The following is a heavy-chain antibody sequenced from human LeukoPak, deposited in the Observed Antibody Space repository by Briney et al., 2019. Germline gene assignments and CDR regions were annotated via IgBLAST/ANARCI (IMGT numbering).Heavy chain of an antibody. J-gene: IGHJ4*02. CDR1: GFTFSSYE. D-gene: IGHD3-22*01. CDR3: ARDLTMIVVVPVGY. CDR2: ISSSGSTI. Sequence: PGGSLRLSCAASGFTFSSYEMNWVRQAPGKGLEWVSYISSSGSTIYYADSVKGRFTISRDNAKNSLYLQVNSLRAEDTAVYYCARDLTMIVVVPVGYWGQGTLVTVSS. V-gene: IGHV3-48*03.